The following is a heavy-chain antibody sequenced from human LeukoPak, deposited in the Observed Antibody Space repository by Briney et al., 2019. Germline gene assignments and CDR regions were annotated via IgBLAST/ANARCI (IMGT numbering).Heavy chain of an antibody. CDR2: IYYSGTT. J-gene: IGHJ4*02. D-gene: IGHD6-6*01. CDR1: GGSISNYY. CDR3: ARVRQAARPGDYFDY. Sequence: PSETLSLTCTVSGGSISNYYWNWIRQPPGKGLEWIGYIYYSGTTNYNPSLKSRVTISVDTSKNQFSLKLSSVTAADTAVYYCARVRQAARPGDYFDYWGQGTLVTVSS. V-gene: IGHV4-59*08.